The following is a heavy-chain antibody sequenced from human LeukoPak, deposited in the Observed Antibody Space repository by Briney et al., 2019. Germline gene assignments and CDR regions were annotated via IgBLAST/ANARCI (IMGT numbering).Heavy chain of an antibody. CDR2: IHTYNGHT. CDR1: GYTFNSYG. J-gene: IGHJ5*02. Sequence: ASVKVSCKSSGYTFNSYGITWVRQAPGQGLEWMGWIHTYNGHTNYAQKLQGRVTMTTDTSTSTAYMELRSLRSDDTAVYYCARDQYYDSKGWFDPWGQGTLVTVSS. D-gene: IGHD3-22*01. CDR3: ARDQYYDSKGWFDP. V-gene: IGHV1-18*01.